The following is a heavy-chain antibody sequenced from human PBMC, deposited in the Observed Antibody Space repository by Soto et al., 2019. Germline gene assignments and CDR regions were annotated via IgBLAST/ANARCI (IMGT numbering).Heavy chain of an antibody. Sequence: AAVGCKIVDHGVRWIRKETGKGLEWVSGISWNSGSIGYADSVKGRFTISRDNAKNSLYLQMNSLRAEDTALYYCAKDGAAVAGTDYYYYMDVWGKGTTVTVSS. CDR1: GCKIVDHG. CDR2: ISWNSGSI. D-gene: IGHD6-19*01. J-gene: IGHJ6*03. CDR3: AKDGAAVAGTDYYYYMDV. V-gene: IGHV3-9*01.